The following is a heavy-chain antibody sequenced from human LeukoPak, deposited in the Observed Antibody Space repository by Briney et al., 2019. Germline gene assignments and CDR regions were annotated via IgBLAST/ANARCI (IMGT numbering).Heavy chain of an antibody. CDR1: GFTVYSNY. Sequence: GGSLRLSCAVSGFTVYSNYMTWVRQAPGKGPEWLSVIYSGGGTYYADSVKGRFTISRDNSKNMVYLQMNSLRAEDTAVYYCARTYYYQYMDVWGKGTRVTVSS. CDR2: IYSGGGT. CDR3: ARTYYYQYMDV. J-gene: IGHJ6*03. V-gene: IGHV3-53*01.